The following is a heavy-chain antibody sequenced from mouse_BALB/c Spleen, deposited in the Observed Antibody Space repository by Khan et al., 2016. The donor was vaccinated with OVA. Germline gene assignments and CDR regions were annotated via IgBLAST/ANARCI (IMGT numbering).Heavy chain of an antibody. CDR2: ISYSGNT. J-gene: IGHJ2*01. V-gene: IGHV3-2*02. CDR1: GYSITSDYA. Sequence: EVQLVESGPGLVKPSQSLSLICTVTGYSITSDYAWNWIRQFPGNKLEWMGFISYSGNTKYNPSLKSRISITRDTSKNQFFLQLNSVTTEDTATYYCARVYGGDFDYGGHGTTLTVSS. CDR3: ARVYGGDFDY. D-gene: IGHD1-1*02.